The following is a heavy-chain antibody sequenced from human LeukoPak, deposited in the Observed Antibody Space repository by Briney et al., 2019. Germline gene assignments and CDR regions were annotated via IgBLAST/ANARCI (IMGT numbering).Heavy chain of an antibody. J-gene: IGHJ5*02. Sequence: GESLKISCQASGYTFSTSWIGWVRQMPGKGLEWMGIIYPSDSDTRYSPSFQGQVTISADKSINTAYLQWNSLKASDTAMYYCARVRYSGYESASWGQGTLVTVSS. V-gene: IGHV5-51*01. CDR1: GYTFSTSW. D-gene: IGHD5-12*01. CDR2: IYPSDSDT. CDR3: ARVRYSGYESAS.